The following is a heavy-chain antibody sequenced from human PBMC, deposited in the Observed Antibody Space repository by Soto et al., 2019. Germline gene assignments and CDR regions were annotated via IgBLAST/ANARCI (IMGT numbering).Heavy chain of an antibody. V-gene: IGHV4-31*03. Sequence: QVQLQESGPGLVKSSQTLSLTCTVSGGSISSGGSYWSWIRQRPGKGLEWIGYIFYSDSFYYTPSLKGRVVILADTSKNQFTLKLSSVTDADKAVYYCARAPETPPIFGVVRPYFFDFWGQGTLVTVSS. J-gene: IGHJ4*02. CDR2: IFYSDSF. CDR3: ARAPETPPIFGVVRPYFFDF. D-gene: IGHD3-3*01. CDR1: GGSISSGGSY.